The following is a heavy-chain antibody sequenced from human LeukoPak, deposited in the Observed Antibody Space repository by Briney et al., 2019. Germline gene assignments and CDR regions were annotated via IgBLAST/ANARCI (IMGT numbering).Heavy chain of an antibody. CDR2: MNPNSGNT. D-gene: IGHD3-10*01. J-gene: IGHJ4*02. V-gene: IGHV1-8*01. Sequence: ASVKVSCKASGYTFTSYDINWVRQATGQGLEWMGWMNPNSGNTGYAQKFQGRVTMTRNTSISTAYMELSSLRSEDTAMYYCARGGLRSDYYGSGSYHFDYWGQGTLVTVSS. CDR3: ARGGLRSDYYGSGSYHFDY. CDR1: GYTFTSYD.